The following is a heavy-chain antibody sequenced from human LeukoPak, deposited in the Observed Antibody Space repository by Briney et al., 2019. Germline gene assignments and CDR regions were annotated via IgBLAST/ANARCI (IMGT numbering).Heavy chain of an antibody. J-gene: IGHJ6*02. D-gene: IGHD2-8*01. CDR2: ISGSGGST. CDR1: GFTFSSYA. CDR3: AKGPRYCTNGVCYPGV. V-gene: IGHV3-23*01. Sequence: PGGPLRLSCAASGFTFSSYAMSWVRQAPGKGLEWVSAISGSGGSTYYADSVKGRFTISRDNSKNTLYLQMNSLRAEDTAVYYCAKGPRYCTNGVCYPGVWGQGTTVTVSS.